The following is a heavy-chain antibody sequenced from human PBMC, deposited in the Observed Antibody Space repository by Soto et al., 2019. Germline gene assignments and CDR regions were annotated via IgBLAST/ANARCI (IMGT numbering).Heavy chain of an antibody. CDR2: IRSKANSYAT. J-gene: IGHJ5*02. D-gene: IGHD3-3*01. CDR1: GFTFSGSA. CDR3: TRLSAITIFGVVISGNWFDP. V-gene: IGHV3-73*01. Sequence: GGSLRLSCAASGFTFSGSAMHWVRQASRKGLEWVGRIRSKANSYATAYAASVKGRFTISRDDSKNTAYLQMNSLKTEDTAVYYCTRLSAITIFGVVISGNWFDPWGQETLVTVSS.